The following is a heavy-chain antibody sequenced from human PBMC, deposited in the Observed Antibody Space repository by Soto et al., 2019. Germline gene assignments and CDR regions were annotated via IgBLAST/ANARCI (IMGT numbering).Heavy chain of an antibody. V-gene: IGHV3-30*18. J-gene: IGHJ3*02. Sequence: GGSLRLSCAASGFTFSSYGMHWVRQAPGKGLEWVAVISYDGSNKYYADSVKGRFTISRDNSKNTLYLQMNSLRAEDTAVYYCAKADTAIGFAAFDIWGQGTMVTVSS. CDR3: AKADTAIGFAAFDI. CDR1: GFTFSSYG. D-gene: IGHD5-18*01. CDR2: ISYDGSNK.